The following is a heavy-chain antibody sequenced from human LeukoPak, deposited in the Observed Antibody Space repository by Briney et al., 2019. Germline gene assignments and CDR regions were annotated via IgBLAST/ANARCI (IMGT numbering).Heavy chain of an antibody. V-gene: IGHV4-34*01. Sequence: SETLSLTCAVYGGSLIDHYWNWIRQPPGKGLEWIGEINHSGSTKYNPSLKSRVTISVDTSKDQFSLNLNSVTAADTAVYYCARGNIAAAVKYWGQGTLVTVSS. J-gene: IGHJ1*01. CDR1: GGSLIDHY. CDR3: ARGNIAAAVKY. D-gene: IGHD6-13*01. CDR2: INHSGST.